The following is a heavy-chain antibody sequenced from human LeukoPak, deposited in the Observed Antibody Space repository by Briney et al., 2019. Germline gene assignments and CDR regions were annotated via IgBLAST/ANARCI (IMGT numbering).Heavy chain of an antibody. Sequence: NPSETLSLTCTVSGGSISSSSYYWGWIRQPPGKGLEWIGSIYYSGSTNYNPSLKSRVTISVDTSKNQFSLKLSSVTAADTAVYYCARDISSSWSFDPWGQGTLVTVSS. CDR1: GGSISSSSYY. J-gene: IGHJ5*02. V-gene: IGHV4-39*07. CDR2: IYYSGST. CDR3: ARDISSSWSFDP. D-gene: IGHD6-13*01.